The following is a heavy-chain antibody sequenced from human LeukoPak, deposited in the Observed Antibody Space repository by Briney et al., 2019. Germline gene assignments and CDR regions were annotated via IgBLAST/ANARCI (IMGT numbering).Heavy chain of an antibody. CDR2: ISSSGSTI. CDR3: ARYDYGDYDPFDY. Sequence: SGGSLRLSCAASGFTFSDYYMSWIRQAPGKGLEWVSYISSSGSTIYYADSVKGRSTISRDNAKNSLYLQMNSLRAEDTAVYYCARYDYGDYDPFDYWGQGTLVTVSS. D-gene: IGHD4-17*01. V-gene: IGHV3-11*04. J-gene: IGHJ4*02. CDR1: GFTFSDYY.